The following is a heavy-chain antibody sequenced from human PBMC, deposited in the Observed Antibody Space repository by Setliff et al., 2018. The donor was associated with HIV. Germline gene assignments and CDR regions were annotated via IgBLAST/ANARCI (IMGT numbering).Heavy chain of an antibody. D-gene: IGHD3-9*01. CDR3: ASRGRADYLDTPGYFDS. CDR2: IYSGGTT. Sequence: PGGSLRLSCTASGFTTSRNYMSWVRQAPGKGLEWVSVIYSGGTTSYADPVKGRFTVSRDNSNNALYLQMNSLKTEDTAVYYCASRGRADYLDTPGYFDSWGQGTPVTVSS. J-gene: IGHJ4*02. CDR1: GFTTSRNY. V-gene: IGHV3-66*02.